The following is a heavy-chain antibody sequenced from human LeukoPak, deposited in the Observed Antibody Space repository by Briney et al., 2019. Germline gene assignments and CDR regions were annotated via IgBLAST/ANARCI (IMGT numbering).Heavy chain of an antibody. CDR1: EFSVGSNY. V-gene: IGHV3-66*01. CDR3: ARAVAGPAGQYYIDY. D-gene: IGHD6-19*01. J-gene: IGHJ4*02. Sequence: GGSLRLSCAASEFSVGSNYMTWVRQAPGKGLEWVSLIYSGGSTYYADSVKGRFTISRDNSKNTLYLQMNSLRAEDTAVYYCARAVAGPAGQYYIDYWGQGTLVTVSS. CDR2: IYSGGST.